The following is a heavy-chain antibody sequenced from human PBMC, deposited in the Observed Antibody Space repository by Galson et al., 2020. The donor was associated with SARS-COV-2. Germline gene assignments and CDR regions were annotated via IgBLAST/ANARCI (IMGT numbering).Heavy chain of an antibody. CDR3: ARDGTAMVTNGFDI. Sequence: ASVKVSCKASGYTFTGYYMHWVRQAPGQGLEWIRWINPNSGGTNYAQKFQGRVTMTRDTSISIAYMELSRLRSDDTAVYYCARDGTAMVTNGFDIWGQGTMVTVSS. D-gene: IGHD5-18*01. CDR1: GYTFTGYY. CDR2: INPNSGGT. J-gene: IGHJ3*02. V-gene: IGHV1-2*02.